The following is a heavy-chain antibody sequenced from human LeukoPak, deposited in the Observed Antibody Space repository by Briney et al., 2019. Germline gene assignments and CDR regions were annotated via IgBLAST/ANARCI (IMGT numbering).Heavy chain of an antibody. CDR1: GFTFSSYG. CDR3: AKAPDSSGYYNYFDY. J-gene: IGHJ4*02. CDR2: ISYDGSNK. D-gene: IGHD3-22*01. Sequence: GGSLGLSCAASGFTFSSYGMHWVRQAPGRGLEWVAVISYDGSNKYYAESVKGRFTISRDNSKNTLYLQMNSLRAEDTAVYYCAKAPDSSGYYNYFDYWGQGTLVTVSS. V-gene: IGHV3-30*18.